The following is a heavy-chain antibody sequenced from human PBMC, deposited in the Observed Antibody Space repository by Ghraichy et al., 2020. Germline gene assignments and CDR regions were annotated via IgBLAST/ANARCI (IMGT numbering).Heavy chain of an antibody. J-gene: IGHJ6*02. Sequence: ASVKVSCKASGYTFTSYGISWVRQAPGQGLEWMGWISAYNGNTNYAQKLQGRVTMTTDTSTSTAYMELRSLRSDDTAVYYCARDLREEFIPYYYGMDVWGQGTTVTVSS. CDR2: ISAYNGNT. CDR3: ARDLREEFIPYYYGMDV. CDR1: GYTFTSYG. D-gene: IGHD2-21*01. V-gene: IGHV1-18*01.